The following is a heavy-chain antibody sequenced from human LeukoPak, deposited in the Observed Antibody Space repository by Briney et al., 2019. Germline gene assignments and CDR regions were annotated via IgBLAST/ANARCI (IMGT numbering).Heavy chain of an antibody. D-gene: IGHD5-18*01. V-gene: IGHV3-23*01. CDR1: GFTFSSYA. CDR2: ISGSGGSR. J-gene: IGHJ4*02. CDR3: VKEGIQLWLGY. Sequence: GGSLRLSCAASGFTFSSYAMSWVRQAPGKGLEWVSAISGSGGSRYYADSVKGRFTISRDNSKNTLYLQMNSLRAEDTAVYYCVKEGIQLWLGYWGQGTLVTASS.